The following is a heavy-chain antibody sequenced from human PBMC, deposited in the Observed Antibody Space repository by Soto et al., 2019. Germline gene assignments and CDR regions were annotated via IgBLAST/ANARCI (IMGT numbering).Heavy chain of an antibody. D-gene: IGHD6-13*01. CDR1: GFTFSSYW. V-gene: IGHV3-7*01. J-gene: IGHJ6*02. CDR2: IKQDGSGE. Sequence: EVQLVESGGGLVQPGGSLRLSCVDSGFTFSSYWMSWVRQAPVKGLGWVGNIKQDGSGENYVDSVKGRFTISIDNAKNTMYLQMNSLRAEDTAVYYCARIAASGRGWDVWGQGTTGVVSS. CDR3: ARIAASGRGWDV.